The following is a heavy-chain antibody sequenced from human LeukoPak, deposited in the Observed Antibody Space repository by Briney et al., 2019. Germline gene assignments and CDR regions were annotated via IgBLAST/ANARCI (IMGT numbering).Heavy chain of an antibody. CDR3: AKDSLGTSIAVAGTGIGGLFDY. D-gene: IGHD6-19*01. Sequence: GRSLRLSCAASGFTFSSYGMHWVRQAPGKGLEWVAVISYDGSNKYYADSVKGRFTISRDNAKNSLYLQMNSLRAEDTALYYCAKDSLGTSIAVAGTGIGGLFDYWGQGTLVTVSS. CDR1: GFTFSSYG. CDR2: ISYDGSNK. V-gene: IGHV3-30*18. J-gene: IGHJ4*02.